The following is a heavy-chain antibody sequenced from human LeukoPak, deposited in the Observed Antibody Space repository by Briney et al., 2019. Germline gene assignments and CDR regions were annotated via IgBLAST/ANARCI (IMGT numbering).Heavy chain of an antibody. V-gene: IGHV4-59*11. CDR1: GGSISSHY. Sequence: SETLSLTCTVSGGSISSHYWSWIRQPPGKGLEWIGYIYYSGSTNYNPSLKSRVTISVDTSKNQFSLKLSSVTAADTAVYYCARAPYQLVNDYWGQGTLVTVSS. CDR3: ARAPYQLVNDY. CDR2: IYYSGST. J-gene: IGHJ4*02. D-gene: IGHD2-2*01.